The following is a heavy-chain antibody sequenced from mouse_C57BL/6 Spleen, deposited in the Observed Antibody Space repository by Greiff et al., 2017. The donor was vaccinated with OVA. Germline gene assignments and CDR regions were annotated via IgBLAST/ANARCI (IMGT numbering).Heavy chain of an antibody. CDR1: GYTFTSYW. J-gene: IGHJ2*01. CDR2: IDPSDSYT. V-gene: IGHV1-50*01. D-gene: IGHD1-1*01. Sequence: QVQLQQPGAELVKPGASVKLSCKASGYTFTSYWMQWVKQRPGQGLEWIGEIDPSDSYTNYTQKFKGKATLTVDTSSSTDYMQLSSLTTEDSAVDYCARSYYGSSYVDDWGQGTTLTVSS. CDR3: ARSYYGSSYVDD.